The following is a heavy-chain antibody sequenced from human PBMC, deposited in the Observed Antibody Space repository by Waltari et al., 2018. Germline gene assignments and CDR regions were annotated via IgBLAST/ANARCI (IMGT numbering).Heavy chain of an antibody. J-gene: IGHJ4*02. CDR2: ISSRSSYI. D-gene: IGHD3-22*01. V-gene: IGHV3-21*01. Sequence: EVQLVESGGGLVKPGGSLRLSCAASGFTFSSYSMNWVRQAPGKGLEWVSSISSRSSYIYYADSVKGRFTISRDNAKNSLYLQMNSLRAEDTAVYYCARPYYYDSSGSDYWGQGTLVTVSS. CDR3: ARPYYYDSSGSDY. CDR1: GFTFSSYS.